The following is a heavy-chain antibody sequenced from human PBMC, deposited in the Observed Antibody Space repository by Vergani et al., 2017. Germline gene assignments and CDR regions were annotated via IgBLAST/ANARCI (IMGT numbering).Heavy chain of an antibody. CDR2: INWNSDSI. Sequence: EVQLVESGGGLVQPGRSLRLSCAASGFTFDDYAMHWVRQAPGKGLEWVSGINWNSDSIAYADSVKGRFTISRDNAKNSLYLQMNRLRAEDTALYYCVKDRAASGNYWYFDHWGRGTLVTVSS. J-gene: IGHJ2*01. CDR3: VKDRAASGNYWYFDH. CDR1: GFTFDDYA. D-gene: IGHD6-13*01. V-gene: IGHV3-9*01.